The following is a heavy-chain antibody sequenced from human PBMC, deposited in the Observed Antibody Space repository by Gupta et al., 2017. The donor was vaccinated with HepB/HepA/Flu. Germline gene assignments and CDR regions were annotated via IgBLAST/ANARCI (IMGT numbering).Heavy chain of an antibody. CDR3: ARAGIAVAGTIDY. J-gene: IGHJ4*02. CDR1: GGSFSGYY. CDR2: INHSGST. V-gene: IGHV4-34*01. Sequence: QVQLQQWGAGLLKPSETLSLTCAVYGGSFSGYYWSWIRQPPGKGLEWIGEINHSGSTNYNPSLKSRVTISVDTSKNQFSLKLSSVTAADTAVYYCARAGIAVAGTIDYWGQGTLVTVSS. D-gene: IGHD6-19*01.